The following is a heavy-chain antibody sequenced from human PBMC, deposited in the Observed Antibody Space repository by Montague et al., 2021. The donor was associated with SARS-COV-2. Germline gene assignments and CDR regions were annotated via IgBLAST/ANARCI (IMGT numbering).Heavy chain of an antibody. V-gene: IGHV4-59*01. CDR2: IYYSGST. CDR1: GGSISTYY. J-gene: IGHJ4*02. CDR3: ASPGGYCTGGSCYYVY. Sequence: SETLSLTCSVSGGSISTYYWSWIRRPPGKGLEWIGYIYYSGSTNYNPSLKSRVTISIDTSKNRFSLELSSVTAADMAVYYCASPGGYCTGGSCYYVYWGQGTLVTVSS. D-gene: IGHD2-15*01.